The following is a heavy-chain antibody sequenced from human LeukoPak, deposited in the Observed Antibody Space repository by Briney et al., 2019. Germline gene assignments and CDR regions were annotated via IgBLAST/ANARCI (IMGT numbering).Heavy chain of an antibody. J-gene: IGHJ4*02. D-gene: IGHD6-19*01. V-gene: IGHV1-8*01. CDR2: MNPNSGNT. CDR3: ATLSYSSGWYVLDY. Sequence: ASVKVSCKASGYTFTSYDINWVRQATGQGLEWMGWMNPNSGNTGYAQKFQGRVTMTRNTSISTAYMELSSLRSEDTAVYYCATLSYSSGWYVLDYWGQGTLVTVSS. CDR1: GYTFTSYD.